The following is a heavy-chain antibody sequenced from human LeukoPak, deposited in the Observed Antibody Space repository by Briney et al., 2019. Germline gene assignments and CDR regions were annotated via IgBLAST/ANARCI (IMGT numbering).Heavy chain of an antibody. V-gene: IGHV3-7*05. CDR1: GFTFSSSW. D-gene: IGHD4-23*01. Sequence: GGSLRLSCAASGFTFSSSWMSWVRQAPGKGLEWVANIKEDGGDKYYVDSVKGRFTISRHNAKNPLFLQMNSLRAEDTAVYYCARGRWRHGMDVWGQGTTVTVSS. J-gene: IGHJ6*02. CDR3: ARGRWRHGMDV. CDR2: IKEDGGDK.